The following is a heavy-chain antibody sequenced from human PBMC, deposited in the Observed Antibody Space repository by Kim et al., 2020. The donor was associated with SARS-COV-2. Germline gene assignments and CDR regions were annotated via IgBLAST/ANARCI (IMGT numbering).Heavy chain of an antibody. CDR2: IFGSGSGT. CDR3: AKHHHVTSVTFYWYFEF. CDR1: GFTFRNSA. D-gene: IGHD3-16*01. J-gene: IGHJ2*01. Sequence: GGSLRLSCAASGFTFRNSAMSWVRQAPGKGLEWVSGIFGSGSGTYYADSVKGRFTISRDNSKNILFLHMTNLRAEDTAVYYCAKHHHVTSVTFYWYFEFWRGGTLVAVSS. V-gene: IGHV3-23*05.